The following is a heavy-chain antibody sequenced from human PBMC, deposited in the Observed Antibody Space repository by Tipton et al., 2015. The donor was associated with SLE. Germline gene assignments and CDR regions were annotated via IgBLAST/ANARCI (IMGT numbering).Heavy chain of an antibody. Sequence: SLRLSCAASGITFSHHAFHWVRQSPGKGLEWLANIKEDGSDKNYVDSVKGRLTVSRDNAKNALYLQMSSLTAEDTAMYFCARETTSGAFDIWGQGTLVTVSS. CDR2: IKEDGSDK. CDR3: ARETTSGAFDI. V-gene: IGHV3-7*01. D-gene: IGHD4-11*01. J-gene: IGHJ3*02. CDR1: GITFSHHA.